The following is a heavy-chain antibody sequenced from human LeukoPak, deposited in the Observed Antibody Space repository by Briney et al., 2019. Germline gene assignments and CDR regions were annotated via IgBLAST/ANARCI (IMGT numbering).Heavy chain of an antibody. CDR2: MNPNSGNT. CDR1: GYTFTSYG. D-gene: IGHD3-22*01. V-gene: IGHV1-8*02. CDR3: ARVYYYDSSGYYGRIAFDT. Sequence: ASVKVSCKASGYTFTSYGISWVRQATGQGLEWMGWMNPNSGNTGYAQKFQGRVTMTRNTSISTAYMELSSLRSEDTAVYYCARVYYYDSSGYYGRIAFDTWGQGTMVTVSS. J-gene: IGHJ3*02.